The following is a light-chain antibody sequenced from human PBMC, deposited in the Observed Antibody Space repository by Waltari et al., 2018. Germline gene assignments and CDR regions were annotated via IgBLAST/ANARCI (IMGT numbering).Light chain of an antibody. J-gene: IGLJ1*01. CDR3: SSYTTSSAPGV. V-gene: IGLV2-14*01. CDR2: EVS. CDR1: DSDVGAYDF. Sequence: QSALTQPASVSGSPGQSITISCSGTDSDVGAYDFVSWYQQHPGNAPNLIIDEVSNRPSGISNRFSAAKAGNPASLTIFGLQAEDEADYYCSSYTTSSAPGVFGTGTRVTVL.